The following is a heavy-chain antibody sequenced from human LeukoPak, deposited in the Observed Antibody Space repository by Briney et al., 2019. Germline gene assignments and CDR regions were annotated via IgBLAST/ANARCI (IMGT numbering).Heavy chain of an antibody. V-gene: IGHV4-39*07. CDR2: IYYSGST. CDR3: ARDRLSGSYFVDY. CDR1: GGSISSSSYY. Sequence: SSETLSLTCTVSGGSISSSSYYWGWIRQPPGKGLEWIGSIYYSGSTYYNPSLKSRVTISVDTSKNQFSLKLSSVTAADTAVYYCARDRLSGSYFVDYWGQGTLVTVSS. J-gene: IGHJ4*02. D-gene: IGHD1-26*01.